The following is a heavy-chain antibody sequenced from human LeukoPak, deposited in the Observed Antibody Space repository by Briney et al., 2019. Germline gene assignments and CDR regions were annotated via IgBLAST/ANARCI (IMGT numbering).Heavy chain of an antibody. D-gene: IGHD2-2*01. CDR1: GFTFSNYW. J-gene: IGHJ4*02. V-gene: IGHV3-74*01. Sequence: QSGGSLRLSCTASGFTFSNYWMHWVRQAPGKGLVWVSRINSDGSNTSYADSVKGRFTISRDNAKNTLYLQMNSLRAEDTAVYYCSYCSSTSCYAFWGQGTLVTVSS. CDR2: INSDGSNT. CDR3: SYCSSTSCYAF.